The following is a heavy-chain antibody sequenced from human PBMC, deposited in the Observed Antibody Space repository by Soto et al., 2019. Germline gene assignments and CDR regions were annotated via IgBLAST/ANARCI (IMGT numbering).Heavy chain of an antibody. CDR2: VYYRGST. CDR1: GGSISSGGYY. Sequence: QVQLQESGPGLVKPSQTLSLTCTVSGGSISSGGYYWSWIRQHSGKGLEWIGEVYYRGSTYYTPYLKSRVTISVDTAKNQFSLKLSSVTAADTAVYYCARGPRQRVPGYCSGGSCSSGGMDVWGQGTTVTVSS. V-gene: IGHV4-31*03. CDR3: ARGPRQRVPGYCSGGSCSSGGMDV. D-gene: IGHD2-15*01. J-gene: IGHJ6*02.